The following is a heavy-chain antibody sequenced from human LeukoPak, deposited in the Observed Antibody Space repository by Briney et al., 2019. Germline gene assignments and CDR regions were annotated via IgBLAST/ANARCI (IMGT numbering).Heavy chain of an antibody. J-gene: IGHJ4*02. CDR3: AKDHPDWGSSFDY. CDR1: GFTFSSYI. CDR2: IKRGGSA. V-gene: IGHV3-23*01. Sequence: GGSLRLSCAASGFTFSSYIMNWVRQAPGKGLEWVSTIKRGGSAYYADSVKGRFTISRDNSKNKMYLQMNILRDEDTAVYYCAKDHPDWGSSFDYWGQGTLVTVSS. D-gene: IGHD7-27*01.